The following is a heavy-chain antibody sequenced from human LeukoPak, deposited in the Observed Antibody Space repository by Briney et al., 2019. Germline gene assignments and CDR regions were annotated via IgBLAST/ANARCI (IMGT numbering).Heavy chain of an antibody. D-gene: IGHD5-12*01. CDR2: IKSKTDGGTT. V-gene: IGHV3-15*01. Sequence: PGGSLRLSCAASGFTFSNAWMSWVRQAPGKGLEWVGRIKSKTDGGTTDYAAPVKGRFTISRDDSKNTLYLQMNSLKTEDTAVYYCTTVLRGYDWDDYFDYWGQGTLVTVSS. CDR3: TTVLRGYDWDDYFDY. J-gene: IGHJ4*02. CDR1: GFTFSNAW.